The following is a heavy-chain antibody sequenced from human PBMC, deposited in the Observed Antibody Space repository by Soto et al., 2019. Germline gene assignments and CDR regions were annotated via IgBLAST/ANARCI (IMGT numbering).Heavy chain of an antibody. Sequence: QVQLVQSGAEVKKPGSSVKVSCKASGGTFSSYTISWVRQAPGQGLEWRGRIIPILGIANYAQKFQGRVTITADKSTSTAYMELSSLRSEDTAVYYCARDSPNYGDYVVNGMDVWGQGTTVTVSS. CDR1: GGTFSSYT. V-gene: IGHV1-69*08. CDR2: IIPILGIA. D-gene: IGHD4-17*01. J-gene: IGHJ6*02. CDR3: ARDSPNYGDYVVNGMDV.